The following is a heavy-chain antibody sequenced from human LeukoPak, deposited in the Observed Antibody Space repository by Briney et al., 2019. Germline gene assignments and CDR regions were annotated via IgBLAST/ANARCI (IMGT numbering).Heavy chain of an antibody. CDR1: GGSISSSSYY. D-gene: IGHD3-10*01. V-gene: IGHV4-39*07. CDR3: TRGGSGSYATFDY. Sequence: KPSETLSLTCTVSGGSISSSSYYWGWIRQPPGKGLEWIGSIYYSRSTYYNPSLKSRVTISVDTSKDQFSLRLTSVTAADTAVYYCTRGGSGSYATFDYWGQGTLVTVSS. J-gene: IGHJ4*02. CDR2: IYYSRST.